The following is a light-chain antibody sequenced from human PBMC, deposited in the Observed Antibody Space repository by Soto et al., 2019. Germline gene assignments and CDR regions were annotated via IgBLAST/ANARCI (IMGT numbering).Light chain of an antibody. CDR2: DVT. CDR1: SSDIGAYNY. CDR3: CSYAGSYIFV. Sequence: QSALTQPRSVSGSPGQSVTISCTGSSSDIGAYNYVSWYQQHPGKAPKLMIYDVTKRPSGVPDRFSGSKSGNTASLTISGLQADGEADYYCCSYAGSYIFVFGGGTKLTVL. J-gene: IGLJ2*01. V-gene: IGLV2-11*01.